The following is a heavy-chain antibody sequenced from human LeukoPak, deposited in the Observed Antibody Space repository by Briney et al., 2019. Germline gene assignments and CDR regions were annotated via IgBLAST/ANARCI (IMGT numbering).Heavy chain of an antibody. CDR1: GYTFTSYY. J-gene: IGHJ6*02. CDR3: ARDQVMGYSYGFYYYYGMDV. Sequence: ASVKVSCKASGYTFTSYYMHWVRQAPGQGLEWMGIINPSGGSTSYAQKFQGRVTMTRDTSTSTVYMELSSLRSEDTTVYYCARDQVMGYSYGFYYYYGMDVWGQGTTVTVSS. CDR2: INPSGGST. V-gene: IGHV1-46*01. D-gene: IGHD5-18*01.